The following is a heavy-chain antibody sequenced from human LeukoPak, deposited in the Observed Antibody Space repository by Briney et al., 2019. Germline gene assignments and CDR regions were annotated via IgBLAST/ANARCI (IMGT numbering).Heavy chain of an antibody. J-gene: IGHJ6*02. CDR3: ARAPRGDSNSWYKGYYYYYGMDV. D-gene: IGHD6-13*01. V-gene: IGHV3-30-3*01. Sequence: GGSLRLSCAASGFTFSSYAMHWVRQAPGKGLEWVAVISYDGSNKYYADSVKGRFTISRDNSKNTLYLQMNSLRAEDTAVYYCARAPRGDSNSWYKGYYYYYGMDVWGQGTTVTVSS. CDR2: ISYDGSNK. CDR1: GFTFSSYA.